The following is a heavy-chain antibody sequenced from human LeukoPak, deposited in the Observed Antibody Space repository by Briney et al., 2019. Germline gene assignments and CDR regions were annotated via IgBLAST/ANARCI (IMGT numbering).Heavy chain of an antibody. CDR3: ARVVTYYDFWSGPFDY. Sequence: SVKVSCKASGGTFSSYAISWVRQAPGQGLEWMGGIIPIFGTANYAQKFEGRVTITADESTSTAYMELSSLRSEDTAVYYCARVVTYYDFWSGPFDYWGQGTLVTVSS. CDR2: IIPIFGTA. V-gene: IGHV1-69*13. D-gene: IGHD3-3*01. J-gene: IGHJ4*02. CDR1: GGTFSSYA.